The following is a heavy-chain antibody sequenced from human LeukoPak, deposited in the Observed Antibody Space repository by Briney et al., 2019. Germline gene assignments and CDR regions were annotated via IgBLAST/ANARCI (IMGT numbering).Heavy chain of an antibody. J-gene: IGHJ4*02. V-gene: IGHV3-7*03. Sequence: GGSLRLSCTASGFTFSSYWMSWVRQAPGKGLEWVSNMKQDGSEKYYVDSVKGRFTISRDNAKNSLYLQMNSLRAEDTAVYYCARGVASGGWFYYFDYWGQGTLVTVSS. CDR2: MKQDGSEK. CDR1: GFTFSSYW. CDR3: ARGVASGGWFYYFDY. D-gene: IGHD6-19*01.